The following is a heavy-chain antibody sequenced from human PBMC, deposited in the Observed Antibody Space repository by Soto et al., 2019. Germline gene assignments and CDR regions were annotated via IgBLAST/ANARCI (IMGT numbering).Heavy chain of an antibody. D-gene: IGHD6-13*01. CDR3: VRDSGAKLSSS. Sequence: QVQLVQSGAEVKKSGSSVKVSCKASGGTFSSYRINWLRQAPGQGLEWLGGIVPIRRTADYALKFQGRVTITADESARTSYMELRRLKSQDTAVYYCVRDSGAKLSSSWGQGTLVTVSS. CDR1: GGTFSSYR. CDR2: IVPIRRTA. J-gene: IGHJ4*02. V-gene: IGHV1-69*01.